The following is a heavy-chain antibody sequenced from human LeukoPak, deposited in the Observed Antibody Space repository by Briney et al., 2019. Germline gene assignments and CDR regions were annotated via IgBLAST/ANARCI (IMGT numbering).Heavy chain of an antibody. Sequence: SETLPLTCTVSGGSISSYYWSWIRQPPGKGLEWIGYIYYSGSTNYNPSLKSRVTISVDTSKNQFSLKLSSVTAADTAVYYCARHGTSGSYTNWFDPWGQGTLVTVSS. CDR1: GGSISSYY. D-gene: IGHD1-26*01. V-gene: IGHV4-59*08. J-gene: IGHJ5*02. CDR3: ARHGTSGSYTNWFDP. CDR2: IYYSGST.